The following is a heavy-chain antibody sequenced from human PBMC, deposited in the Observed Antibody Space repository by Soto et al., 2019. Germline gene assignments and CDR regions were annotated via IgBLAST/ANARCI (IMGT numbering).Heavy chain of an antibody. J-gene: IGHJ4*02. CDR3: AAGSSGYQNY. D-gene: IGHD3-22*01. CDR2: IYYSGST. Sequence: SETLSLTCTVSGGSISSSSYYWGWIRQPPGKGLEWIGSIYYSGSTYYNPSLKSRVTISVDTSKNPFSLKLSSVTAADTAVYYCAAGSSGYQNYWGQGTLVTVSS. CDR1: GGSISSSSYY. V-gene: IGHV4-39*01.